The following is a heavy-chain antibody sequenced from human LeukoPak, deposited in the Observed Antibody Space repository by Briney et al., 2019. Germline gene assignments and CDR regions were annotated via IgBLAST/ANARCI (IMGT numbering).Heavy chain of an antibody. J-gene: IGHJ4*02. D-gene: IGHD3-10*01. Sequence: GGPLTLPCTASGYPLDNYHMHWLRQAPGKGLEWVRGIAWNSCNTGFALSVRRIFTISRDNAENSLYLQMNSLTPEDTGIYFCAKDMNSYGSGSSYNPWGPFDSWGQRTLVTVSS. CDR1: GYPLDNYH. V-gene: IGHV3-9*01. CDR3: AKDMNSYGSGSSYNPWGPFDS. CDR2: IAWNSCNT.